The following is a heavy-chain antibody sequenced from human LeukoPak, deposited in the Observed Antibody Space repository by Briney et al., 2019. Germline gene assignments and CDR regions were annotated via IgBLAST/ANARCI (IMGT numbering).Heavy chain of an antibody. CDR3: ARDRGSGLDY. CDR1: GITVSSNY. CDR2: IYSGGST. D-gene: IGHD3-10*01. J-gene: IGHJ4*02. Sequence: GSLRLSCAASGITVSSNYMSWVRQAPGKGLEWVSVIYSGGSTYYADSVKGRFTISRDNSKNTLYLQMNSLRAEDTAVYYCARDRGSGLDYWGQGTLVTVSS. V-gene: IGHV3-66*01.